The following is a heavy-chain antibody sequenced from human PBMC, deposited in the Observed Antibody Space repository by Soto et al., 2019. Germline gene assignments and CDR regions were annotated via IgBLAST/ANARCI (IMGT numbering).Heavy chain of an antibody. CDR3: ARSSSGWSEY. CDR1: GFTFSSYG. Sequence: QVQLVESGGGVVQPGRSLRLSCAASGFTFSSYGMHWVRQAPGKGLEWVAVIWYDGSNKYYADSVKGRFTISRDNSKNTLYLQMNSLSAEDTAVYYCARSSSGWSEYWGQGTLVTVSP. CDR2: IWYDGSNK. J-gene: IGHJ4*02. V-gene: IGHV3-33*01. D-gene: IGHD6-19*01.